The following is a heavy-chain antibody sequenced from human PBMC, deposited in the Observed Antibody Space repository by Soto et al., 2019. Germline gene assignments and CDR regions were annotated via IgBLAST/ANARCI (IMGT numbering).Heavy chain of an antibody. CDR2: ISYDGSNK. D-gene: IGHD1-1*01. CDR3: ARDRGTGTDYYYYGMDV. J-gene: IGHJ6*02. V-gene: IGHV3-30-3*01. CDR1: GFTFSSYA. Sequence: QVQLVESGGGVVQPGRSLRLSCAASGFTFSSYAMHWVRQAPGKGLEWVAVISYDGSNKYYADSVKGRLTISRDNSKNTLYLQMNSLRAEDTAVYYCARDRGTGTDYYYYGMDVWGQGTTVTVSS.